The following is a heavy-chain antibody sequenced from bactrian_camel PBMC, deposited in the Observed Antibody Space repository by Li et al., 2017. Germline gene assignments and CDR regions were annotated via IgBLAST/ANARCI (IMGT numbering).Heavy chain of an antibody. Sequence: VQLVESGGGLVQPGGSLRLSCIASGFQFSDYPMSWVRHAPGKDLEWLAQIAYDGWVSRYNDPAKGRFSISRDNDKNTLYLQLNSLTPEDTAMYYCTKDRSYGTRNWVKSTRGQGTQVTVS. D-gene: IGHD3*01. CDR1: GFQFSDYP. CDR2: IAYDGWVS. CDR3: TKDRSYGTRNWVKST. V-gene: IGHV3S42*01. J-gene: IGHJ4*01.